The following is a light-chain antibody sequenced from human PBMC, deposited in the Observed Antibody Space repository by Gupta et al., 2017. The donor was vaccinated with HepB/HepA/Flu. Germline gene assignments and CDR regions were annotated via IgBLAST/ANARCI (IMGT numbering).Light chain of an antibody. J-gene: IGKJ1*01. CDR2: KVS. Sequence: DVVVTQSPLSLHVTLGQPASISCSCSQRLVSSDGNTYLNWFQQRPGQSPRRLIYKVSNRDSGVPDRFSGSGSGTDFTLQISRVEAEDVGVYYCMQGSYLPWTFGQGTKVEVK. CDR1: QRLVSSDGNTY. V-gene: IGKV2-30*01. CDR3: MQGSYLPWT.